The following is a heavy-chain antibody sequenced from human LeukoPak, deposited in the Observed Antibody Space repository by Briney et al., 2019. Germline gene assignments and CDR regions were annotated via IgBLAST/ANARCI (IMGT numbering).Heavy chain of an antibody. J-gene: IGHJ3*02. Sequence: GASVKVSCKASGYTFISFAMSWVRQAPGQGLEWMGWINTNTGNPTYAQGFTGRFVFSLDTSVSTAYLQISSLKAEDTAVYYCARRTNYGGNSQIAFDIWGQGTMVTVSS. D-gene: IGHD4-23*01. CDR2: INTNTGNP. CDR3: ARRTNYGGNSQIAFDI. V-gene: IGHV7-4-1*02. CDR1: GYTFISFA.